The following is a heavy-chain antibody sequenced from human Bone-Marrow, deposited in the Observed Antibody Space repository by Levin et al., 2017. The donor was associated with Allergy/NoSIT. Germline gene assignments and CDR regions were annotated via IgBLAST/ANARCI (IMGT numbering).Heavy chain of an antibody. Sequence: GGSLRLSCAASGVTVSNNYMAWVRQAPGRGLEWVSLIYSSCESRYADSVRGRFTIPRDSSTNTVYLEMKSLRAADTAIYYCARNVPVTDLGYWGRGTLVNVSS. D-gene: IGHD1-14*01. J-gene: IGHJ4*02. CDR1: GVTVSNNY. CDR3: ARNVPVTDLGY. CDR2: IYSSCES. V-gene: IGHV3-53*01.